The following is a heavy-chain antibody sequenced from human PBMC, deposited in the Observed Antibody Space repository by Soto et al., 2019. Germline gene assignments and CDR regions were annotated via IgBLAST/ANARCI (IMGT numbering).Heavy chain of an antibody. CDR1: GGSISSYY. Sequence: SETLSLTCTVSGGSISSYYWSWIRQPPGKGLEWIGYIYYSGSTNYNPSLKSRVTISVDTSKNQFSLKLSSVTAADTAVYYCARELNLATAGPGFDYWGQGTLVTVSS. J-gene: IGHJ4*02. D-gene: IGHD5-12*01. V-gene: IGHV4-59*01. CDR3: ARELNLATAGPGFDY. CDR2: IYYSGST.